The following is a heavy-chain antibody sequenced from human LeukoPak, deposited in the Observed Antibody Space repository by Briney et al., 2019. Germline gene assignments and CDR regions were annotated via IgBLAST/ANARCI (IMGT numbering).Heavy chain of an antibody. CDR2: INAGNGNT. V-gene: IGHV1-3*01. Sequence: ASVKVSCKASGYTFTSYAMHWVRQAPGQRLEWMGWINAGNGNTKYSQKFQGRVTITRDISASTAYMELSSLRSEDTAVYYCARDSRMVRGVYYYYGMDVWGQGTTVTVSS. CDR1: GYTFTSYA. J-gene: IGHJ6*02. D-gene: IGHD3-10*01. CDR3: ARDSRMVRGVYYYYGMDV.